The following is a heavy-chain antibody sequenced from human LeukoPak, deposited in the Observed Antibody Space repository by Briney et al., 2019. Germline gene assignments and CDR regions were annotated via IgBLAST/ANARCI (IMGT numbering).Heavy chain of an antibody. CDR1: GYTFTSYG. Sequence: GASVKVSCKASGYTFTSYGMHWVRQAPGQRLEWMGWINAGNGNTKYSQKFQGRVTITRDTSASTAYMELSGLRSEDTAVYYCATNSDWYSYGMDVWGQGTTVTVSS. J-gene: IGHJ6*02. D-gene: IGHD2-21*02. V-gene: IGHV1-3*01. CDR3: ATNSDWYSYGMDV. CDR2: INAGNGNT.